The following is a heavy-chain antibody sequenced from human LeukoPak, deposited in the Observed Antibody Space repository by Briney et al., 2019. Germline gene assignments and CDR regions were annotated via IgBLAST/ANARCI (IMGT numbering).Heavy chain of an antibody. J-gene: IGHJ5*02. CDR1: GFTFSSYG. CDR2: ISYDGSNK. Sequence: PGRSLRLSCAASGFTFSSYGMHWVRQAPGKGLEWVAVISYDGSNKYYADSVKGRFTISRDNSKNTLYLQMNSLRAEDTAVYYCAKDNFDPWAREPWSPSPQ. CDR3: AKDNFDP. V-gene: IGHV3-30*18.